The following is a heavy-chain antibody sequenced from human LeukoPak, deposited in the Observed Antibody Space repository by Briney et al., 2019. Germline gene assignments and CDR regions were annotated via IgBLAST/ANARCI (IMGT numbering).Heavy chain of an antibody. J-gene: IGHJ4*02. V-gene: IGHV3-30-3*01. Sequence: GRSLRLSCEGSGFTFSSYAVHWVRQAPGKGGLEWVTMISYDGRDQYYADSVKGRFTISRDDSKNTLFLQMNSLRVEDMAVYYCAKDSKITSADYYFDYWGLGTLVTVSS. CDR3: AKDSKITSADYYFDY. CDR1: GFTFSSYA. CDR2: ISYDGRDQ. D-gene: IGHD6-13*01.